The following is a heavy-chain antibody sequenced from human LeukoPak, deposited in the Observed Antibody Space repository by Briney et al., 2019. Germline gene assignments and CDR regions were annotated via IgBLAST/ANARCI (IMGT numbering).Heavy chain of an antibody. CDR1: GFTFSSYS. CDR2: ISSSSSTI. Sequence: AGSLRLSCAASGFTFSSYSMNWVRQAPGKGLEWVSYISSSSSTIYYADSVKGRFTISRDNAKNSLYLQMNSLRAEDTAVYYCAISKYGDYDNNWFDPWGQGTLVTVSS. V-gene: IGHV3-48*01. CDR3: AISKYGDYDNNWFDP. D-gene: IGHD4-17*01. J-gene: IGHJ5*02.